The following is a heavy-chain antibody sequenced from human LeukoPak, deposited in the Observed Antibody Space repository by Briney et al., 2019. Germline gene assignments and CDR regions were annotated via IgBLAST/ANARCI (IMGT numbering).Heavy chain of an antibody. V-gene: IGHV1-24*01. D-gene: IGHD1-1*01. CDR1: GYTLTDLS. J-gene: IGHJ4*02. Sequence: ASVKVSCKVSGYTLTDLSMHWVRQAPGKGLEWMGGFDPEDGETIYAQKFQGRVTMTEDTSTDTAYMELSSLRSEDTAVYYCATDSGIWNDGPIGYWGQGTLVTVSS. CDR2: FDPEDGET. CDR3: ATDSGIWNDGPIGY.